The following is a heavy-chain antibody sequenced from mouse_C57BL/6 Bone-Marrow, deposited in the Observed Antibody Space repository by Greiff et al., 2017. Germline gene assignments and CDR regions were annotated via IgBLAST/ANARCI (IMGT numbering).Heavy chain of an antibody. V-gene: IGHV5-4*01. D-gene: IGHD2-1*01. CDR2: ISDGGSYT. CDR1: GFTFSSYA. CDR3: ARGDYGNYEGDY. J-gene: IGHJ2*01. Sequence: EVQLVESGGGLVKPGGSLKLSCAASGFTFSSYAMSWVRQTPEKRLEWVATISDGGSYTYYPDNVKGRVTISRDNAKNNLYLQMSHLKSEDTAMYYCARGDYGNYEGDYWGQGTTLTVSS.